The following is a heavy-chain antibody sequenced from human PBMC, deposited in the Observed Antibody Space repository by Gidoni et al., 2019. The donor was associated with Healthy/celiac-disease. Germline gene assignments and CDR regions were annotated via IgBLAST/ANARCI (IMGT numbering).Heavy chain of an antibody. CDR2: IKSETDGGTT. V-gene: IGHV3-15*01. CDR3: TTPWSSGYYYGMDV. CDR1: GFTFSNAW. Sequence: EVQLVESGGGLVKPGGSLRLSCAASGFTFSNAWMSWVRQAPGKGLEWVGRIKSETDGGTTDYAAPVKGRFTISRDDSKNTLYLQMNSLKTEDTAVYYCTTPWSSGYYYGMDVWGQGTTVTVSS. D-gene: IGHD3-22*01. J-gene: IGHJ6*02.